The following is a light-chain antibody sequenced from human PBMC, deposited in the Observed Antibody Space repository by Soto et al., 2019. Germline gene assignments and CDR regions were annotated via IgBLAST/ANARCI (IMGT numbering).Light chain of an antibody. V-gene: IGKV3-15*01. CDR2: GAS. Sequence: EIVMTQSPATLSVSPGERATLSCRASQSVSSKLAWYQQKVGQAPRLLIYGASARTTGIPARFSGSGSGTEFTLTISSLQSEDFAVYFCQQYNNWTRTFGQGTKVDIK. J-gene: IGKJ1*01. CDR1: QSVSSK. CDR3: QQYNNWTRT.